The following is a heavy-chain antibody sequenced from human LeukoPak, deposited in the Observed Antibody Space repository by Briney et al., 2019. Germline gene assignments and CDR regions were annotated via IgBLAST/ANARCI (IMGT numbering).Heavy chain of an antibody. CDR1: GGTFSSYA. J-gene: IGHJ4*02. CDR2: IIPILGIA. Sequence: SVKVSCKASGGTFSSYAISWVRQAPGQGLEWMGRIIPILGIANYAQKFQGRVTITADKSTSTAYMELNSLRSEDTAVYYCARGDYGDYETGIYYWGQGTLVTVSS. D-gene: IGHD4-17*01. V-gene: IGHV1-69*04. CDR3: ARGDYGDYETGIYY.